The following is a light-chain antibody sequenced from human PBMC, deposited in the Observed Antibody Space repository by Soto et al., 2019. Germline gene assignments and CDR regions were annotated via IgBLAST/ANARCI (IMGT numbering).Light chain of an antibody. J-gene: IGKJ2*01. CDR2: SAS. V-gene: IGKV1-12*01. Sequence: DLQMTQSPSSVSASVGDRVTITCRASQAFAGWLAWYQQRPGKAPQLLIYSASNLQSGVPSRFSGCGSGAEYTLTIASVQPEDFATYYCQQADRFPYTFGQGTKLEIK. CDR1: QAFAGW. CDR3: QQADRFPYT.